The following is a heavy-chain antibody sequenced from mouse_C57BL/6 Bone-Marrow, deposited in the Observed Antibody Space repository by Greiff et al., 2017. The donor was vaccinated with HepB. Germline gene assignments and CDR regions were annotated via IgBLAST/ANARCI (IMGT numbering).Heavy chain of an antibody. D-gene: IGHD2-4*01. Sequence: QVQLQQSGPELVKPGASVKISCKASGYTFTDYYINWVKQRPGQGLEWIGWIFPGSGSTYYNEKFKGQATLTVDNTSNTAYMLLSSLTSEDSAVYFCARWGYYDYDDAMDYWGQGTSVTVSS. CDR1: GYTFTDYY. V-gene: IGHV1-75*01. CDR3: ARWGYYDYDDAMDY. J-gene: IGHJ4*01. CDR2: IFPGSGST.